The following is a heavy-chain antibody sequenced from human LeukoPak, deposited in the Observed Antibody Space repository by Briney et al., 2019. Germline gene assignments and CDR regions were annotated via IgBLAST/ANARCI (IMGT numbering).Heavy chain of an antibody. CDR1: GYSISSSNW. V-gene: IGHV4-28*01. CDR3: ARKVGATPGLGDFDI. J-gene: IGHJ3*02. CDR2: INYSGST. D-gene: IGHD1-26*01. Sequence: SETLSLTCAVSGYSISSSNWWGWIRQPPGKGLEWIGYINYSGSTYYNPSLKSRVTMSVDTSKNQFSPKLSSVTAVDTAVYYCARKVGATPGLGDFDIWGQGTMVTVSS.